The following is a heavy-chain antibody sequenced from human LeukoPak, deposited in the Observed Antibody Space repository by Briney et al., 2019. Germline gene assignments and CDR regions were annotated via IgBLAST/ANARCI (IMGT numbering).Heavy chain of an antibody. CDR3: AKDNYGDYVYYYYGTDV. Sequence: GGSLRLSCAASGFTFRSHAMSWVRHTPGKGLEWVSAISGSGGSTYYAGSVKGRFTISRDHSQNTLYLQMNSLRAEDTAVYYCAKDNYGDYVYYYYGTDVWGQGTTVTVSS. J-gene: IGHJ6*02. CDR2: ISGSGGST. V-gene: IGHV3-23*01. D-gene: IGHD4-17*01. CDR1: GFTFRSHA.